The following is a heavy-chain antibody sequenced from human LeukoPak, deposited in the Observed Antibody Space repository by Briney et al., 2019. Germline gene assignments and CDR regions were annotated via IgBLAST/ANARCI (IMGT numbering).Heavy chain of an antibody. CDR3: ARDRISINALDM. Sequence: SETLSLTCTVSGGSISPYYWSWLRQPPGKGLEWIGQIYYTGSTSYNPSLKSRVTISVDTSKNQFSLKLTSVTAADTAVYYCARDRISINALDMWGQGTMVTVSS. CDR1: GGSISPYY. V-gene: IGHV4-59*01. J-gene: IGHJ3*02. CDR2: IYYTGST. D-gene: IGHD1-14*01.